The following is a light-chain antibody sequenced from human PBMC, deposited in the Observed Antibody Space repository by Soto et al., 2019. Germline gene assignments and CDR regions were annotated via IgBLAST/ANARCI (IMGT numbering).Light chain of an antibody. CDR1: QSVDRN. J-gene: IGKJ4*01. CDR3: QQYDSWPLT. CDR2: GAS. Sequence: ELVMTQSPGTLSVSTEEGATLSCRASQSVDRNLAWYQQKPGQAPRLLIYGASTRPTGIPDRFSGSGSGTEFSLTISSLQSEDLAVYYCQQYDSWPLTFGGGTKVEIK. V-gene: IGKV3D-15*01.